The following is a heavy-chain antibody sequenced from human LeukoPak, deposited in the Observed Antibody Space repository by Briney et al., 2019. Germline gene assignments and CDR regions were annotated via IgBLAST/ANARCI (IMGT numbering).Heavy chain of an antibody. V-gene: IGHV4-59*11. J-gene: IGHJ5*02. CDR3: ARDTYDYYFDP. CDR1: GDSIYSHH. D-gene: IGHD5-12*01. Sequence: SETLSLTCTVSGDSIYSHHWNWIRQPPGKGLEWIGYMYYSGSTKYNPSLKSRVAISIDTSKNQFSLKLSSVTAADTAVYYCARDTYDYYFDPWGQGTLVTVSS. CDR2: MYYSGST.